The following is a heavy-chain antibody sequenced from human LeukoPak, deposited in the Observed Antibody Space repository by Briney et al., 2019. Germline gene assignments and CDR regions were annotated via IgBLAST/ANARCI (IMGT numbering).Heavy chain of an antibody. CDR2: ISWNSGSI. CDR3: AKDTLYSSGWGPFDY. D-gene: IGHD6-19*01. V-gene: IGHV3-9*01. J-gene: IGHJ4*02. Sequence: GGSLRLSCAASGFTFDDYAMHWVRHPPGKGLEWVSCISWNSGSIGYADSVKGRFTISRDNAKNSLYLQMNSLRAEDTALYYCAKDTLYSSGWGPFDYWGQGTLVTVSS. CDR1: GFTFDDYA.